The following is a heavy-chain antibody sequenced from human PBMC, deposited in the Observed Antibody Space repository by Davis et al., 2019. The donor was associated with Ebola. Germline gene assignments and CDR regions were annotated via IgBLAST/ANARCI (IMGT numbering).Heavy chain of an antibody. CDR2: IFYTGGT. J-gene: IGHJ4*02. CDR1: GGSISSDY. CDR3: ARGRRSYDILTGYYCATIDY. D-gene: IGHD3-9*01. Sequence: MPSETLSLTCTVSGGSISSDYWIWIRQPPGGGLEWIGYIFYTGGTYYSPSPKSRVTISVDTSKNQFSLKLRSVTAADTAVYYCARGRRSYDILTGYYCATIDYWGQGTLVAVSS. V-gene: IGHV4-59*01.